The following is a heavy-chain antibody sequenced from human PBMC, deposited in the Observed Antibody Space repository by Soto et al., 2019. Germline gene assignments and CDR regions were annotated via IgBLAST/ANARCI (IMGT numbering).Heavy chain of an antibody. V-gene: IGHV3-7*03. D-gene: IGHD3-22*01. CDR1: GFTFSSYW. CDR2: IKQDGSEK. Sequence: PGGSLRLSCAASGFTFSSYWMSWVRQAPGKGLEWVANIKQDGSEKYYADSVKGRFTISRDNAKNSLYLQMNSLRAEDTAVYYCAREDGYDSSGYAGAFDIWGQGTMVTVSS. CDR3: AREDGYDSSGYAGAFDI. J-gene: IGHJ3*02.